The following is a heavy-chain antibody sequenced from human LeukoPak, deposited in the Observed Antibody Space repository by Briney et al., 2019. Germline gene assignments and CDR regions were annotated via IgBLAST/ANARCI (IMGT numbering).Heavy chain of an antibody. CDR2: ISSSGSTI. V-gene: IGHV3-48*03. CDR1: GFTFSSYE. CDR3: ARFDGSGSSFDY. J-gene: IGHJ4*02. Sequence: GGSPRLSCAASGFTFSSYEMNWVRQAPGKGLEWVSYISSSGSTIYYADSVKGRFTISRDNAKNSLYLQMNSLRAEDTAVYYCARFDGSGSSFDYWGQGTLVTVSS. D-gene: IGHD3-10*01.